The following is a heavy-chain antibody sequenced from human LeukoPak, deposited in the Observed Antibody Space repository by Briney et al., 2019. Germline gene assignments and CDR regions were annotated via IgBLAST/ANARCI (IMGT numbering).Heavy chain of an antibody. Sequence: KPSETLSLTCAVYGGSFSGYYWSWIRQPPGKGLEWIGEINHSGSTNYNPSLKSRVTISVDTSKNQFSLKLSSVTAADTAVYYCARDDYYDSSGYYHDAFDIWGQGTMVTVSS. J-gene: IGHJ3*02. CDR1: GGSFSGYY. V-gene: IGHV4-34*01. CDR3: ARDDYYDSSGYYHDAFDI. D-gene: IGHD3-22*01. CDR2: INHSGST.